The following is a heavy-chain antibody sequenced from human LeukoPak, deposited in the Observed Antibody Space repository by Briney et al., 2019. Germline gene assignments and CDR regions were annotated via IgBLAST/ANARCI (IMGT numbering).Heavy chain of an antibody. CDR3: AKVLSGSQDY. CDR1: GLTFSSYG. V-gene: IGHV3-23*01. J-gene: IGHJ4*02. D-gene: IGHD1-26*01. CDR2: IGGGGEST. Sequence: GGSLRLSCAASGLTFSSYGVHWVRQAPGKGLEWVSTIGGGGESTYYADSVKGRFTISRDNSKNTVYLQMNSLRAEDTAVYYCAKVLSGSQDYWGQGTLVTVFS.